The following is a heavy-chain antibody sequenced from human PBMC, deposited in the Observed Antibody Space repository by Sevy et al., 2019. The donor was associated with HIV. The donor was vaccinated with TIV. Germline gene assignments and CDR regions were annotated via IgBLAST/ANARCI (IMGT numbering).Heavy chain of an antibody. CDR2: IYPDDSDT. CDR3: GTSRSGYFDSSGYYIY. CDR1: GYSFTSHW. V-gene: IGHV5-51*01. J-gene: IGHJ4*02. D-gene: IGHD3-22*01. Sequence: GESLKISCKGSGYSFTSHWLGWVRHMPGKGLEWMGIIYPDDSDTKYSPSFQGQVTFSADKSISTAYLQSSSLKASDTAMYYCGTSRSGYFDSSGYYIYWGQGTLVTVSS.